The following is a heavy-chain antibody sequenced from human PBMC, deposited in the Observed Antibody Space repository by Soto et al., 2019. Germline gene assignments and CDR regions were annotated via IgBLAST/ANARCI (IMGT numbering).Heavy chain of an antibody. V-gene: IGHV3-48*02. CDR2: ICSSGSTI. D-gene: IGHD4-17*01. J-gene: IGHJ4*02. Sequence: EVQLVESGGGLVQPGGSLRLSCAASGFTFSSYGMNWVRQAPGKGLEWVSYICSSGSTIYYAESVRGRFSISRDNAKNSLYLQMDSLRDEDTAVYFCADDEDGDSDFDSWGQGTLVTVSS. CDR1: GFTFSSYG. CDR3: ADDEDGDSDFDS.